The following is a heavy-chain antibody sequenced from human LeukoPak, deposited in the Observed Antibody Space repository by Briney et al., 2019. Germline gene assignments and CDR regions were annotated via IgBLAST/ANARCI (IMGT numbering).Heavy chain of an antibody. CDR1: GFTFSNHD. V-gene: IGHV3-30*18. D-gene: IGHD3-22*01. CDR3: AKDLHYYDSSGILDY. CDR2: ISYDGSNK. J-gene: IGHJ4*02. Sequence: GGSLRLSCAASGFTFSNHDMNWVRQAPGKGLEWVAVISYDGSNKYYADSVKGRFTISRDNSKNTLYLQMNSLRAEDTAVYYCAKDLHYYDSSGILDYWGQGTLVTVSS.